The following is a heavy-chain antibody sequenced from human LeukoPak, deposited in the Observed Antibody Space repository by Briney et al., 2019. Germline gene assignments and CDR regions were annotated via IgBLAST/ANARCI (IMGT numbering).Heavy chain of an antibody. CDR3: AREDWSDHRWAPDY. Sequence: PSETLSLTCTVSGGSISSYYWSWIRQPAGKGLEWIGRIYTSGSTNYNPSLKSRVTMSVDTPKNQFSLRLSSVSAADTAVYYCAREDWSDHRWAPDYWGQGTLVTVSS. CDR1: GGSISSYY. V-gene: IGHV4-4*07. D-gene: IGHD3-3*01. J-gene: IGHJ4*02. CDR2: IYTSGST.